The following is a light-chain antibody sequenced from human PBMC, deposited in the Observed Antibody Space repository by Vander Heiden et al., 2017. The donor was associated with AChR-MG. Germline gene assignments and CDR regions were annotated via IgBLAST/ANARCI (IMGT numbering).Light chain of an antibody. CDR1: SSNLGAGYD. CDR3: QSYDSSLNVV. CDR2: TNL. Sequence: QSVLTQPPSVSGAPGQRVPISCTASSSNLGAGYDVHRFQQLPQTAPKLAPATNLDRPSGVPDRFSGSKSGTSASLTIARLQAEDEADYYSQSYDSSLNVVFGEGTKVTVL. J-gene: IGLJ2*01. V-gene: IGLV1-40*01.